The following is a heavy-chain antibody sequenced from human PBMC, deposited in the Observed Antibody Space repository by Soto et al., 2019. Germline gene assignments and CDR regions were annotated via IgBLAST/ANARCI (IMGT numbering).Heavy chain of an antibody. J-gene: IGHJ6*02. V-gene: IGHV1-69*01. CDR3: ATDALQTSMALEV. Sequence: QVQLLQSGAEVKKPGSSVQVSCKTSGGAFKTFAFSWVRQAPGQGLEWLGGIVPLFGTPNYEARFQGRLSITADESPNRVPMELNSLHSDDTAVYYCATDALQTSMALEVWGQGTTITVSS. CDR2: IVPLFGTP. CDR1: GGAFKTFA. D-gene: IGHD5-18*01.